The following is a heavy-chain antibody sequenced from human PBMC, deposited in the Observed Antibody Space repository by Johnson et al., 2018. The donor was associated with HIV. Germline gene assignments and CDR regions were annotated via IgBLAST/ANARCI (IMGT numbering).Heavy chain of an antibody. V-gene: IGHV3-33*06. CDR2: IWYDGSNK. Sequence: LLVESGGGVVQPGRSLRLSCAASGFTFSSYGMHWVRQAPGKGLEWVAVIWYDGSNKYYADSVKGRFTISRDNSKNTLYLQMNSLRAEDTAVYYCAKHPDAFDIWGQGTMVTVSS. CDR3: AKHPDAFDI. J-gene: IGHJ3*02. CDR1: GFTFSSYG.